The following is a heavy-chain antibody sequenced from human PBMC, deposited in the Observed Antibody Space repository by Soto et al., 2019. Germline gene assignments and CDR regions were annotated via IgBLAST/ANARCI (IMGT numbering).Heavy chain of an antibody. CDR1: GFTFSSYG. CDR2: ISYDGSNK. CDR3: AKDQSRVGATTFDY. Sequence: GGSLRLSCAASGFTFSSYGMHWVRQAPGKGLEWVAVISYDGSNKYYADSVKGRFTISRDNSKNTLYLQMNSLRAEDTAVYYCAKDQSRVGATTFDYWGQGTLVTVSS. J-gene: IGHJ4*02. V-gene: IGHV3-30*18. D-gene: IGHD1-26*01.